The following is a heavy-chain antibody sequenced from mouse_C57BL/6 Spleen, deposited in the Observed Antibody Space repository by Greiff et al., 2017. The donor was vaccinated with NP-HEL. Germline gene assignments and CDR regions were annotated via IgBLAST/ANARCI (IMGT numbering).Heavy chain of an antibody. CDR1: GYTFTSYT. D-gene: IGHD1-1*01. Sequence: VQLQQSGAELARPGASVKMSCKASGYTFTSYTMHWVKQRPGQGLEWIGYINPSRGYTKYNQKFKDKATLTADKSSSTAYMQLSSLTSEDSAVYYCAKANYGSSYGNYFDYWGQGTTLTVSS. CDR2: INPSRGYT. V-gene: IGHV1-4*01. CDR3: AKANYGSSYGNYFDY. J-gene: IGHJ2*01.